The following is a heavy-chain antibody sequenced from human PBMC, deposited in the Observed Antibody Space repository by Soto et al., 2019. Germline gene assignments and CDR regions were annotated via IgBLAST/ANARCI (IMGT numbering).Heavy chain of an antibody. D-gene: IGHD3-22*01. J-gene: IGHJ2*01. CDR1: GLTFSSYA. V-gene: IGHV3-23*01. CDR2: ISSGGGST. CDR3: AKIPPALDYYYITGYQWYFDL. Sequence: EVQLLESGGGLVQPGGSLRLSCAASGLTFSSYAMSWVRQAPGKGLEWVSGISSGGGSTYYADSVKGRFTVSRDKSKNTLFLQMNSLRAEDTALYYCAKIPPALDYYYITGYQWYFDLWGRGTLVTDSS.